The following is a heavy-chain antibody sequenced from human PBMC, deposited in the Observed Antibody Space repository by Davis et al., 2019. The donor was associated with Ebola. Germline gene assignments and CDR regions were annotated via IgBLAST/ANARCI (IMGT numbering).Heavy chain of an antibody. D-gene: IGHD2-15*01. CDR2: IIPVFGIP. J-gene: IGHJ6*02. CDR1: GGTFSSYA. V-gene: IGHV1-69*13. Sequence: SVKVSCKASGGTFSSYAISWVRQAPGQGLDWMGGIIPVFGIPKYAQKFQGRVTITADESTSTAYMELRSLRSDDTAVYYCARLVVVTLGVQDFYFGMDVWGQGTTVTVS. CDR3: ARLVVVTLGVQDFYFGMDV.